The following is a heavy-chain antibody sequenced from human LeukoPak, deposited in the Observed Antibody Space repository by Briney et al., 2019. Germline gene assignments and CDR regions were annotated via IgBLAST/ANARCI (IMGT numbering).Heavy chain of an antibody. CDR2: IFSSGSP. CDR1: GASISSYY. D-gene: IGHD2-2*01. Sequence: SETLSLTCSVSGASISSYYWSWIRQSPGKGLEWIGYIFSSGSPNYNPSLTSRVTISLDTSKNQFSLKLSSVTAADTAIYYCVRHYCSSTRCYSFSDWGQGALVTVSS. CDR3: VRHYCSSTRCYSFSD. V-gene: IGHV4-59*08. J-gene: IGHJ4*02.